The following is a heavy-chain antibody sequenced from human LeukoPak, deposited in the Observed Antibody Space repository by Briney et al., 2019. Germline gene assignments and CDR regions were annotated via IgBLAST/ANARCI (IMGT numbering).Heavy chain of an antibody. CDR3: TKDRWVPTTEKPFDH. D-gene: IGHD1-1*01. CDR1: GFTFNTYV. CDR2: ISADGIHE. V-gene: IGHV3-30*18. J-gene: IGHJ4*02. Sequence: QAGGSPRLSCAASGFTFNTYVMHWVRQATGKGLEWVAAISADGIHEYYADSVKGRFTISRDNSKNMFYLQMNSLRAEDTAVYYCTKDRWVPTTEKPFDHWGQGTLVTVSS.